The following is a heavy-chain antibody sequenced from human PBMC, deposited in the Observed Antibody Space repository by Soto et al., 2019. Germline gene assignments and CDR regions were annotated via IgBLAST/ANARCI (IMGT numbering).Heavy chain of an antibody. CDR1: GGSISSGGYS. J-gene: IGHJ4*02. Sequence: PSETLSLTCAVSGGSISSGGYSWSWILHHPGKGLEWIGYIYYSGSTYYNPSLKSRVTISVDTSKNQFSLKLSSVTAADTAVYYCARARGWYSAYYFDYWGQGTLVTVSS. CDR2: IYYSGST. V-gene: IGHV4-31*11. D-gene: IGHD6-19*01. CDR3: ARARGWYSAYYFDY.